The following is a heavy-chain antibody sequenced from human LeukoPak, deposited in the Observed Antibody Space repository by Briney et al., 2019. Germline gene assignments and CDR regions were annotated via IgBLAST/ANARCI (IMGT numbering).Heavy chain of an antibody. CDR2: IHPSGGGT. Sequence: ASVKVSCRASGYTFTDYYMYWVRQAPGQGPECMGVIHPSGGGTTYAQKFQGRVTLTKDTATSTVYIELSSLRSDDTAVYYCARMAMDPAMVTNFFDLWGQGTLLIVSA. J-gene: IGHJ4*02. V-gene: IGHV1-46*01. CDR1: GYTFTDYY. CDR3: ARMAMDPAMVTNFFDL. D-gene: IGHD5-18*01.